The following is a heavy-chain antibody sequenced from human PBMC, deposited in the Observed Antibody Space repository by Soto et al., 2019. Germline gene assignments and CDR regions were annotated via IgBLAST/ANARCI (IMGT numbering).Heavy chain of an antibody. Sequence: HPGGSLRLSCAASGFTFSSYGMHWVRQAPGKGLEWVAVISYDGSKKYFADSVKGRFSISRDNSKNPLYLQMDSLRPEDTAVFYCAKETYYNDSSGYYIFDYWGQGIPVTVPS. CDR1: GFTFSSYG. D-gene: IGHD3-22*01. CDR2: ISYDGSKK. V-gene: IGHV3-30*18. CDR3: AKETYYNDSSGYYIFDY. J-gene: IGHJ4*02.